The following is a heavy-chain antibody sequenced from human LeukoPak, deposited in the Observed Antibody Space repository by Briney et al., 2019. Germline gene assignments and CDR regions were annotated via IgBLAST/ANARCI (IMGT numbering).Heavy chain of an antibody. Sequence: GRSLRLSCAASGFTFDDYAMHWVRQAPGKGLEWVSGISWNSGSIGYADSVKGRFTISRDNAKNSLYLQMNSLRAEDMALYYCAKGGGYSSSSGDAFDIWGQGTMVTVSS. CDR1: GFTFDDYA. CDR2: ISWNSGSI. V-gene: IGHV3-9*03. J-gene: IGHJ3*02. D-gene: IGHD6-6*01. CDR3: AKGGGYSSSSGDAFDI.